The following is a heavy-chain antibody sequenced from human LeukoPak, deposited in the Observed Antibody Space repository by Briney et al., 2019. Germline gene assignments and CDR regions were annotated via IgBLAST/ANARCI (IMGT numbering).Heavy chain of an antibody. CDR2: IYYSGST. Sequence: SETLSLTCTVSGGSISSYYWSWIRQPPGKGLEWIGYIYYSGSTNYNPSLKSRVTISVDTSKNQFSLKLSSVTTADTAVYYCARIHYYDSSGYWETYFDYWGQGTLVTVSS. CDR3: ARIHYYDSSGYWETYFDY. J-gene: IGHJ4*02. D-gene: IGHD3-22*01. CDR1: GGSISSYY. V-gene: IGHV4-59*12.